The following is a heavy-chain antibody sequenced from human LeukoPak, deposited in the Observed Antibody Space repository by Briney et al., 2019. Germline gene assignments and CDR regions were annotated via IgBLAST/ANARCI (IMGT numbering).Heavy chain of an antibody. J-gene: IGHJ2*01. CDR2: IKQDGSEK. D-gene: IGHD2-15*01. CDR1: GFTFSSYW. V-gene: IGHV3-7*03. Sequence: QSGGSLRLSCAASGFTFSSYWMSWVRQAPGKGLEWVANIKQDGSEKYYVDSVKGRFTISRDNSKNTLYLQMNSLRAEDTAVYYCAKAWGFGEPYCSGGSCYYNWYFDLWGRGTLVTVSS. CDR3: AKAWGFGEPYCSGGSCYYNWYFDL.